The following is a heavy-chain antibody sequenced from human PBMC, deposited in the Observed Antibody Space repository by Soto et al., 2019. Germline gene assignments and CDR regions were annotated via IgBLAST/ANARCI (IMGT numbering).Heavy chain of an antibody. CDR3: ARHGDYRLVTFDY. Sequence: QLQLQESGPGLVKPSEPLSLTCTVSGGSISSSSYYWGWIRQPPGKGLEWIGSIYYSGSTYYNPSLKSRVTLSVDTSKNQFSLKLSSVTAADTAVYYCARHGDYRLVTFDYWGQGTLVTVSS. CDR2: IYYSGST. D-gene: IGHD4-4*01. V-gene: IGHV4-39*01. J-gene: IGHJ4*02. CDR1: GGSISSSSYY.